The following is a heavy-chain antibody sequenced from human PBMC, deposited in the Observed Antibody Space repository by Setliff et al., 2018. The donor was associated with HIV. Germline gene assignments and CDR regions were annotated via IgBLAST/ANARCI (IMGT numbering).Heavy chain of an antibody. CDR3: AGVGRGYSYGQLDY. CDR1: GYIFSTYA. V-gene: IGHV3-23*01. Sequence: GGSLRLSCAASGYIFSTYAMDWVRQAPGKGLEWVSIISGRGDGTYYADSVKGRFTISRDNAKNSLYLQMNSLRAEDTAVYYCAGVGRGYSYGQLDYWGQGALVTVSS. D-gene: IGHD5-18*01. CDR2: ISGRGDGT. J-gene: IGHJ4*02.